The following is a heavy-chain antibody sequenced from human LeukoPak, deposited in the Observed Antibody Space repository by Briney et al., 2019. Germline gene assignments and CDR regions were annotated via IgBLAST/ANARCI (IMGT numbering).Heavy chain of an antibody. CDR3: ARDLDSYGYLGVDY. CDR2: IGTGGST. V-gene: IGHV3-23*01. J-gene: IGHJ4*02. Sequence: GGSLRLSCAASGFTFSTFAFSWVRQAPGKGLEWVSAIGTGGSTYYGDSVKGRFTISRDNSKNTLYLQMNSLRAEDTAVYYCARDLDSYGYLGVDYWGQGTLVTVSS. CDR1: GFTFSTFA. D-gene: IGHD5-18*01.